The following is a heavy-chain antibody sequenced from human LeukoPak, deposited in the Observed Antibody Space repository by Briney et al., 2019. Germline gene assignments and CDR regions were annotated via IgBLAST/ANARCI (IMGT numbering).Heavy chain of an antibody. CDR2: IRFDGTNK. CDR1: GFTFNMYG. V-gene: IGHV3-30*02. CDR3: VRTPYSGSVPRYYYMDV. D-gene: IGHD1-26*01. J-gene: IGHJ6*03. Sequence: GESLKISCAASGFTFNMYGMHWVRQAPGEGPEWLTFIRFDGTNKYYANSVKGRFTISRDNSMNTVYLQMNSLRAEDTALYYCVRTPYSGSVPRYYYMDVWGKGTTVTVS.